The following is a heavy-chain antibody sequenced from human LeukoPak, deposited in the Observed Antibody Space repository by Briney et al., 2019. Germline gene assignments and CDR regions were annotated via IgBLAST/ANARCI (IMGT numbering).Heavy chain of an antibody. CDR1: GYTFTSYA. CDR2: IDAGNGNT. Sequence: ASVKVSRKASGYTFTSYAMHWVRQAPGQRLEWMGWIDAGNGNTKYSQKFQGRVTITRDTSASTAYMELSSLRSEDTAVYYCARGLLWFGELFLYWGQGTLVTVSS. J-gene: IGHJ4*02. V-gene: IGHV1-3*01. CDR3: ARGLLWFGELFLY. D-gene: IGHD3-10*01.